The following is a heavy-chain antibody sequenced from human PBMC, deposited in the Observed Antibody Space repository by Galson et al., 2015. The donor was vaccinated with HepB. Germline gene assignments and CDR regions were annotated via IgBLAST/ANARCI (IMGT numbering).Heavy chain of an antibody. J-gene: IGHJ5*01. CDR1: GYRFTDYH. CDR3: ARESSPPQDNWNWGEYIWFAP. D-gene: IGHD1-7*01. CDR2: INPLSGGT. V-gene: IGHV1-2*02. Sequence: SVKVSCKASGYRFTDYHIHWVRQAPGQGLEWMGRINPLSGGTIYPQKFQGRVTMTKDPSIYTAYMELRRLTLDDTAMYYCARESSPPQDNWNWGEYIWFAPWGQGTLVTVSS.